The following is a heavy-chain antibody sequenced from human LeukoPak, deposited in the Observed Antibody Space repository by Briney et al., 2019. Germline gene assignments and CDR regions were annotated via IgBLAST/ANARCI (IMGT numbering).Heavy chain of an antibody. CDR2: IILIFGTA. J-gene: IGHJ4*02. CDR3: ARGGALLSSIDY. CDR1: GGTFSSYA. D-gene: IGHD3-10*01. Sequence: GASVKVSCKASGGTFSSYAISWVRQAPGQGLEWMGGIILIFGTANYAQKFQGRVTITADESTSTAYMELSSLRSEDTAVYYCARGGALLSSIDYWGQGTLVTVSS. V-gene: IGHV1-69*01.